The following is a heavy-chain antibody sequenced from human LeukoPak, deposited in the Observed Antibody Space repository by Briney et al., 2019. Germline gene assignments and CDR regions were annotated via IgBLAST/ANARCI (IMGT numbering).Heavy chain of an antibody. Sequence: GGSLRLSCAASGFTFDDYAMHWVRQAPGKGLEWLSGVNWNSGVIGYADSVRGRFTISRDTSKNTLYLQMNSLRAEDTAVYYCAKVYSSSWYVGCFDYWGQGTLVTVSS. CDR2: VNWNSGVI. CDR3: AKVYSSSWYVGCFDY. D-gene: IGHD6-13*01. V-gene: IGHV3-9*01. J-gene: IGHJ4*02. CDR1: GFTFDDYA.